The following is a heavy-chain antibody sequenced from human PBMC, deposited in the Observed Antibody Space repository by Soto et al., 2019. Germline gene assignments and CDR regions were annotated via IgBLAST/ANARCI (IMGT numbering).Heavy chain of an antibody. D-gene: IGHD3-22*01. V-gene: IGHV3-11*01. CDR3: ARDRYYDSSGYYYVPLRY. Sequence: KAGGSLRLSCAASGFTFSDYYMSWIRQAPGKGLEWVSYISSSGSTIYYADSVKGRFTISRDNAKNSLYLQMNSLRAEDTAVYYCARDRYYDSSGYYYVPLRYWGQGTLVTVSS. CDR2: ISSSGSTI. CDR1: GFTFSDYY. J-gene: IGHJ4*02.